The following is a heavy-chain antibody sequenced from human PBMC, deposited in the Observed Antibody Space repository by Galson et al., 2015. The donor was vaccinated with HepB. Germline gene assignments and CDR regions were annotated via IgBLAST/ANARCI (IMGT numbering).Heavy chain of an antibody. J-gene: IGHJ4*02. D-gene: IGHD1-26*01. V-gene: IGHV3-74*01. Sequence: SLRLSCAASGFTFSSYWMHWVRQAPGKGLVWVSRINTDGSSSSYADSVKGRFTISRDNAKNALYLQMNSLRDDDTAVYYCARVRVRGRDFSGSYYQAFDYWGQGTLVTVSS. CDR3: ARVRVRGRDFSGSYYQAFDY. CDR1: GFTFSSYW. CDR2: INTDGSSS.